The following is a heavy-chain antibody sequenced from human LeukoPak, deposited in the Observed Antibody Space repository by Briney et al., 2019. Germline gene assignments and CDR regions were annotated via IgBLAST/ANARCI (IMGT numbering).Heavy chain of an antibody. D-gene: IGHD2-8*01. CDR3: ARDGPCINGVCYTDFDY. V-gene: IGHV1-69*05. CDR2: IIPIFGTA. Sequence: SVKVSCKASGGTFSSYAISWVPQAPGQGLEWMGGIIPIFGTANYAQKFQGRVTITTDESTSTAYMELSSLRSEDTAVYYCARDGPCINGVCYTDFDYWGQGTLVTVSS. J-gene: IGHJ4*02. CDR1: GGTFSSYA.